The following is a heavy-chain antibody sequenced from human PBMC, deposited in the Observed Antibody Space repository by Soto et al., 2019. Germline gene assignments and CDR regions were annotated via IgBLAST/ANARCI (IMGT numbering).Heavy chain of an antibody. V-gene: IGHV1-69*13. J-gene: IGHJ6*02. Sequence: SVKVSCKASGGTFSSYSISWVRQAPGQGLEWMGGIIPIFGTANYAQKFQGRVTITADESTSTAYMELSSLRSEDTAVYYCARVLRAAAGSQYYYYYGMDVWGQGTTVTVSS. D-gene: IGHD6-13*01. CDR2: IIPIFGTA. CDR3: ARVLRAAAGSQYYYYYGMDV. CDR1: GGTFSSYS.